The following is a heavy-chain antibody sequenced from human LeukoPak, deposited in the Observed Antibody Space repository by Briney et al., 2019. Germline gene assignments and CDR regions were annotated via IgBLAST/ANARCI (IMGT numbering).Heavy chain of an antibody. CDR3: ARDHRNAGVFDY. CDR1: GFTVSSNY. CDR2: TYVGGST. Sequence: PGGSLRLSCAASGFTVSSNYMSWVRQAPGKGLEWLSVTYVGGSTFYADSVKGRFTISRDNSKNTLYLQMNSLRADDTAVYYCARDHRNAGVFDYWGQGTLVTVSS. J-gene: IGHJ4*02. V-gene: IGHV3-53*01. D-gene: IGHD2-2*01.